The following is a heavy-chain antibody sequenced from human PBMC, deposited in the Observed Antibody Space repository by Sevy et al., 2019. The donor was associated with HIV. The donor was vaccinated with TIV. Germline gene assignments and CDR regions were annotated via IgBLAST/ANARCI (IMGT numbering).Heavy chain of an antibody. CDR1: GFTFSSDA. CDR3: AKSELYYDILTGYASWFDP. J-gene: IGHJ5*02. CDR2: ISGSGGST. V-gene: IGHV3-23*01. D-gene: IGHD3-9*01. Sequence: GGSLRLSCAASGFTFSSDAMSWVHQAPGKGLEWVSAISGSGGSTYYADSVKGRCTISRDNSKNTLYLQMNSLRAEDTAVYYCAKSELYYDILTGYASWFDPWGQGTLVTVS.